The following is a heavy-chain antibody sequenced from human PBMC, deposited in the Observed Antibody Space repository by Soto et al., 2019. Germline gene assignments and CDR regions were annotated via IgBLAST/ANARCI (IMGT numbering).Heavy chain of an antibody. CDR2: INSDGSAT. CDR1: GFIFSNYW. J-gene: IGHJ4*02. Sequence: GGSLRLSCAASGFIFSNYWMHWVRQAPGKGLVWVSRINSDGSATSYADSVKGRFTISRDNAKNTLYLQMNSLRDEDTAIYFCAGDLQQPDVDYWGQGTLVTVSS. CDR3: AGDLQQPDVDY. V-gene: IGHV3-74*01. D-gene: IGHD6-13*01.